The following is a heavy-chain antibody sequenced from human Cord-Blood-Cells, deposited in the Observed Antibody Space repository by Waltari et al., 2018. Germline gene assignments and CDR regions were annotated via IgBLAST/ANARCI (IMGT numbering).Heavy chain of an antibody. J-gene: IGHJ5*02. D-gene: IGHD3-22*01. CDR2: IIPIFGTA. CDR3: ARLYYYDSSGYYNWFDP. Sequence: QVQLVQSGAEVKKPGSSVKVSCKASGGTFSSYAISWVRQAPGQGLEWMGGIIPIFGTANYAQKFQGRVTITADESTSTAYMELSSLRSEDTAVYYCARLYYYDSSGYYNWFDPRGQGTLVTVSS. CDR1: GGTFSSYA. V-gene: IGHV1-69*01.